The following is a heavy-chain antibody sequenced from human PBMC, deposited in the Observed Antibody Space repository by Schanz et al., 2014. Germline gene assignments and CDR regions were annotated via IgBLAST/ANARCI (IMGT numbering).Heavy chain of an antibody. Sequence: QVQLVQSGAEVKKPGASVKVSCKASGYTFTSYSMHWVRQAPGQGLEWMGIINPSGGSTRYGQKFQGRVTITADRSTSTAYMELSSLRSEDTAGYYCARGYGDSPTDFWGQGTLXTVSS. D-gene: IGHD4-17*01. J-gene: IGHJ4*02. CDR1: GYTFTSYS. V-gene: IGHV1-46*01. CDR3: ARGYGDSPTDF. CDR2: INPSGGST.